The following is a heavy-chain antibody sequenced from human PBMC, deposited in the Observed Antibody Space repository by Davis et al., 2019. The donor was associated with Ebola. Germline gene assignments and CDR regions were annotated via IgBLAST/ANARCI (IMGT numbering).Heavy chain of an antibody. CDR1: GFTFGHYG. Sequence: GESLKISCVASGFTFGHYGMHWYRQAPGKGPEWVAVLSYDGSNKYYADSVKGRFTISRDNSKNTLYLQMNSLRAEDTAVYYCAKDQGDSSGYYYDIYYYYYGMDVWGQGTTVTVSS. D-gene: IGHD3-22*01. V-gene: IGHV3-30*18. J-gene: IGHJ6*02. CDR3: AKDQGDSSGYYYDIYYYYYGMDV. CDR2: LSYDGSNK.